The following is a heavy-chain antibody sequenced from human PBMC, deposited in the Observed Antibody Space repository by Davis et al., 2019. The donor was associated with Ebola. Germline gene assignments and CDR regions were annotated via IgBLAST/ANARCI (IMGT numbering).Heavy chain of an antibody. D-gene: IGHD2-15*01. CDR3: ARERTTSGGWTNYYYGLDV. Sequence: GESLKISCAASGFTFSSYWMHWVRQAPGKGLVWVSRINSDGSSTSYADSVKGRFTISRDNAKNTLYLQMNSLRAEDTAVYYCARERTTSGGWTNYYYGLDVWGPGTTVTVSS. J-gene: IGHJ6*02. CDR1: GFTFSSYW. V-gene: IGHV3-74*01. CDR2: INSDGSST.